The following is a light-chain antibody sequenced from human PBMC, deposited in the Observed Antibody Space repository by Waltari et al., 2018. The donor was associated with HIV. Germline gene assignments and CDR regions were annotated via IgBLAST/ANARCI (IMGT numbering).Light chain of an antibody. CDR1: EIAYKD. CDR2: RLR. J-gene: IGLJ2*01. CDR3: QLWKSRNDHTVV. Sequence: YVVTHPASVSVGPGQTARITCLGDEIAYKDVHCYQQQPGQGPMLSLSRLRDRPLGITGRFSGSFFGNTTTGTLTMSRVEVGDEADYYWQLWKSRNDHTVVFGGGTKLTVL. V-gene: IGLV3-21*02.